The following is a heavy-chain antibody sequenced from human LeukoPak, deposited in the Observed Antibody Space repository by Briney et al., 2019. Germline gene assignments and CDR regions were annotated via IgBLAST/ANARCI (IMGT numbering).Heavy chain of an antibody. CDR2: TYFSGST. V-gene: IGHV4-59*01. Sequence: SETLSLTCTVSGGAIGSYYWSWIRQPPGKGLEWIGCTYFSGSTNHNPSLKSRVTISLDTSKNQFSLRLTSVTAADTAVYYCARGRYGNCFDPWGQGTLVSVSS. CDR3: ARGRYGNCFDP. CDR1: GGAIGSYY. J-gene: IGHJ5*02. D-gene: IGHD4-17*01.